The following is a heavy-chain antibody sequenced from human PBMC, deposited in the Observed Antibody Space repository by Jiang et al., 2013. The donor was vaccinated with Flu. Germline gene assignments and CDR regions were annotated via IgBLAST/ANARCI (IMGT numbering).Heavy chain of an antibody. Sequence: GAEVKKPGSSVKVSCKASGGTFSSYAISWVRQAPGQGLEWMGGIIPIFGTANYAQKFQGRVTITADESTSTAYMELSSLRSEDTAVYYCAISPYDILTGYYLWYFDLWGRGTWSLSPQ. D-gene: IGHD3-9*01. CDR3: AISPYDILTGYYLWYFDL. J-gene: IGHJ2*01. CDR1: GGTFSSYA. CDR2: IIPIFGTA. V-gene: IGHV1-69*01.